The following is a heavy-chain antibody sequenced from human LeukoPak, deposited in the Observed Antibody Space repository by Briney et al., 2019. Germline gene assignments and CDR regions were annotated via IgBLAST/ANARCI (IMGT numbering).Heavy chain of an antibody. D-gene: IGHD3-22*01. V-gene: IGHV3-30*01. CDR3: AKTNGYYSD. CDR2: ISYDGSNK. J-gene: IGHJ4*02. Sequence: GGSLRLSCAASGFTFSSYAMHWVRQAPGKGLEWVAVISYDGSNKYYADSVKGRFTISRDNSKNTLYLQMNSLRAEDTAVYYCAKTNGYYSDWGQGTLVTVSS. CDR1: GFTFSSYA.